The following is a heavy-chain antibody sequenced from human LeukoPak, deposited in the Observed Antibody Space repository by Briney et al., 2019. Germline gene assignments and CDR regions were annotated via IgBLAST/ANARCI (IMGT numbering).Heavy chain of an antibody. D-gene: IGHD3-10*01. Sequence: GESLRLSCAASGFTFSSYSMNWVRKAPGKGLEWVSYISSSTNYINYANSVKGRFTISRDNAKNSLYLQMNSLRAEDTAVYYCARVGPGSGSYFDYWGQGTLVTVSS. CDR1: GFTFSSYS. CDR2: ISSSTNYI. J-gene: IGHJ4*02. V-gene: IGHV3-21*05. CDR3: ARVGPGSGSYFDY.